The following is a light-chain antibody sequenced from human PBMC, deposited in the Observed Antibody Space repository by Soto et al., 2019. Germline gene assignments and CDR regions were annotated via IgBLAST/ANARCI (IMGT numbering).Light chain of an antibody. CDR1: SSDVGGYNY. CDR2: EVS. Sequence: QSALTQPASVSGSPGQSITISCTGTSSDVGGYNYVSWYQQHPGKAPKLMIYEVSNRPSGVSNRFSGSKSGNTASLAISGVQGEDEGDYYCTSYTSSSTWVFGGGTKLTVL. J-gene: IGLJ3*02. CDR3: TSYTSSSTWV. V-gene: IGLV2-14*01.